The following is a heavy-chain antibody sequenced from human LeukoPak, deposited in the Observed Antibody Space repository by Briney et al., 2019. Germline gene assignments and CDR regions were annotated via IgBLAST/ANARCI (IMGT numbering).Heavy chain of an antibody. Sequence: ASVKVSCKASGYTFTTYDINWVRQATGQGLEWMGWINPNSGNTAYAQKFQGRVTITRITSISTVYTELSSLRSEDTAVYYCARGPPTAQYFQHWGHGTLVTVSS. D-gene: IGHD1-1*01. CDR3: ARGPPTAQYFQH. V-gene: IGHV1-8*03. J-gene: IGHJ1*01. CDR1: GYTFTTYD. CDR2: INPNSGNT.